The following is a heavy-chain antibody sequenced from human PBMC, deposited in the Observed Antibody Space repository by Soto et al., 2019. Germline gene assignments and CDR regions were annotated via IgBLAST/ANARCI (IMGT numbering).Heavy chain of an antibody. CDR3: ASATVVAATFDF. D-gene: IGHD2-15*01. Sequence: EVQLVESGGGLVKPGGSLTLSCAASGFAFRSYNMNWVRQAPGKGLEWDASISSGSSNIYYADSVKGRFTISRDNAKNSLFLQMDSLRPEDSAVYYCASATVVAATFDFWGQGTLVTVSS. V-gene: IGHV3-21*01. CDR1: GFAFRSYN. J-gene: IGHJ4*02. CDR2: ISSGSSNI.